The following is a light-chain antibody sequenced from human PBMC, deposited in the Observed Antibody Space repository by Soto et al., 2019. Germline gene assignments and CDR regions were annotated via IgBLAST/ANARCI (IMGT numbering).Light chain of an antibody. V-gene: IGKV1-33*01. CDR3: QQCYTVPYT. Sequence: DIQVAQSPSSLSASVGDRITITCQASQDISNRLNWYHQKPGKAPNLLIYDASDLASGAPSGFTGSGSGTTFSFTINNLQPEDVGTYYCQQCYTVPYTFGQGTKLEIK. J-gene: IGKJ2*01. CDR1: QDISNR. CDR2: DAS.